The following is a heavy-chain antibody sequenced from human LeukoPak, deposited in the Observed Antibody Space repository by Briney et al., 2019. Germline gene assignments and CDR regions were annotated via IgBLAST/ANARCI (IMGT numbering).Heavy chain of an antibody. CDR2: IWYDGSHK. CDR3: AKDRRSDFVGYFDN. V-gene: IGHV3-30*02. CDR1: GFTFSRFG. J-gene: IGHJ4*02. D-gene: IGHD4-23*01. Sequence: PGGSLRLSCVVSGFTFSRFGMHWVRQAPGKGLEWVAYIWYDGSHKYYTDSVKGRFTISRDNSKNTLYLQVNSLRVEDTAVYYCAKDRRSDFVGYFDNWGQGTLVTVSS.